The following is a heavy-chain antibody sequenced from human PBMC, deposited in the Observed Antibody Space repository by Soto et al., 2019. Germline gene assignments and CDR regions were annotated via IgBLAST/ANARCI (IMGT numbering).Heavy chain of an antibody. CDR2: ISSGSGYI. CDR3: AGGGIPAHDNYMAF. Sequence: GGSLRLSCAAAGFTFSYYKLNWVRQAPGKGLEWVSSISSGSGYIFYPDSLKGRFTISRDNAKNSLYLQMNSLRAEDTAVYFWAGGGIPAHDNYMAFWGKGSSVPVS. J-gene: IGHJ6*03. V-gene: IGHV3-21*01. D-gene: IGHD6-6*01. CDR1: GFTFSYYK.